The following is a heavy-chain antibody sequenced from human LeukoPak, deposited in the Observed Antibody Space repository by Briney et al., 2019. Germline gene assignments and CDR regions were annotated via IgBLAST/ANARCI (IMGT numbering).Heavy chain of an antibody. CDR2: ISPSGST. Sequence: SETLSLTCAVYGGSFSDYYWSWIRQPPGKGLEWIGEISPSGSTNYKTSLKSRVTILMDTSKNQFSPRLNSVTAADTAVYYCAGDHYLALKSWGQGTLVTVSS. J-gene: IGHJ5*02. CDR3: AGDHYLALKS. CDR1: GGSFSDYY. D-gene: IGHD1-14*01. V-gene: IGHV4-34*01.